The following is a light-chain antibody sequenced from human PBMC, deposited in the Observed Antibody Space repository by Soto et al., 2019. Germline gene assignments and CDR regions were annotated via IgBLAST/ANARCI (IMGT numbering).Light chain of an antibody. Sequence: EIVMTQSPATLSVSPGERATLSYRASQSVSSNLAWYQQKPGQAPRLLIYGASTRATGIPARFGGSGSGTEFTLTISSLQSEDFGVYYCQQYNNWPPWTFGQGTKVEIK. CDR2: GAS. V-gene: IGKV3-15*01. J-gene: IGKJ1*01. CDR1: QSVSSN. CDR3: QQYNNWPPWT.